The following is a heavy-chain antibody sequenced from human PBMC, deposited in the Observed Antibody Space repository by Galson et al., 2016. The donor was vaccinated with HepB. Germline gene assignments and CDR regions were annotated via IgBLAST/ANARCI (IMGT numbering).Heavy chain of an antibody. Sequence: TLTLTCTFSGFSLRARGVGVGWIRQPPGKALEWLALIYWDDGKRYSPFLQNRLSITKDTSIKEVVLTLSNVDPVDTATYYCVFSGPKDDAFDVWGQGIVVTVSS. J-gene: IGHJ3*01. V-gene: IGHV2-5*02. CDR3: VFSGPKDDAFDV. CDR2: IYWDDGK. D-gene: IGHD6-19*01. CDR1: GFSLRARGVG.